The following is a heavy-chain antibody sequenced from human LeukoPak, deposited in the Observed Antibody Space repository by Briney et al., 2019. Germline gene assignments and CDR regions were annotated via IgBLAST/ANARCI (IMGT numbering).Heavy chain of an antibody. V-gene: IGHV1-18*01. D-gene: IGHD3-10*01. J-gene: IGHJ4*02. CDR3: ASLLNYYGSGREVDY. Sequence: ASVKVSCKASGYTFISYGISWVRQAPGQGLEWMGWIGAYNGNTNYAQKLQGRVTMTRNTSISTAYMELSSLRSEDTAVYYCASLLNYYGSGREVDYWGQGTLVTVSS. CDR1: GYTFISYG. CDR2: IGAYNGNT.